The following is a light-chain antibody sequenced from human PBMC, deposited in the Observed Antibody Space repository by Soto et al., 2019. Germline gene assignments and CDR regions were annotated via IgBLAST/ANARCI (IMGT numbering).Light chain of an antibody. CDR1: QSVSSN. CDR3: QQYNNWPPVT. CDR2: GAS. V-gene: IGKV3-15*01. J-gene: IGKJ2*01. Sequence: EIVMTQSPATLSVSPGDRATLSCRASQSVSSNLAWYQQKPGQAPRLLIYGASTTATGIPARFSGSGSGTEFTLTISSLQSEDFAFYYCQQYNNWPPVTFGQGTKLEIK.